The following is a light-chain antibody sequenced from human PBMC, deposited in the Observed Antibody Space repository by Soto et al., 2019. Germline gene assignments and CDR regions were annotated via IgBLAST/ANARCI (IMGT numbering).Light chain of an antibody. V-gene: IGKV3-20*01. J-gene: IGKJ2*01. CDR3: HQYGSSPLYT. CDR2: GAS. Sequence: EIVLTQSPGTLSLSPGESATLSCRASQSVSSSYLAWYQQKPGQAPRLLIYGASSRATGIPDRFSGSGSGTAFTLTISRLEPEDFAVYYCHQYGSSPLYTFGQGTKLEIK. CDR1: QSVSSSY.